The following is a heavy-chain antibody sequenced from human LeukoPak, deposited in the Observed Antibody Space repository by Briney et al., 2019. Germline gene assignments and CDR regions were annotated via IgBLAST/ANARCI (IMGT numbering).Heavy chain of an antibody. CDR3: ARDSTYYYDSGSSGPHYFDT. J-gene: IGHJ4*02. Sequence: PGGSLRLSCAASGFTFSNYAMHWVRQAPGKGLEWVSLISSGGTYEYYAASVKGRFTISRDNSKNTLYLQLNSLRAEDTAVYYCARDSTYYYDSGSSGPHYFDTWGQGTLVTVSS. CDR2: ISSGGTYE. V-gene: IGHV3-30*01. CDR1: GFTFSNYA. D-gene: IGHD3-10*01.